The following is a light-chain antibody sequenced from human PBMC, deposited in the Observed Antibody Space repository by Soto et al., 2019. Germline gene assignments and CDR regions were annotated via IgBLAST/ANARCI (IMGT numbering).Light chain of an antibody. Sequence: EIVLTQSPGTLSLSPGERATLSCRASQSVSTNYLAWYQRKPGQAPRLLIYGASSRATDIPDRFSGSGSGTDFTLTITRLEPEDFAVYYCQQYGSSPPTFGQGTKVKSN. J-gene: IGKJ1*01. CDR1: QSVSTNY. CDR2: GAS. V-gene: IGKV3-20*01. CDR3: QQYGSSPPT.